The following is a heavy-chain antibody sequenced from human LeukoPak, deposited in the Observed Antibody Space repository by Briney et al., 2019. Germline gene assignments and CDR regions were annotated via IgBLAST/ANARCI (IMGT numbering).Heavy chain of an antibody. V-gene: IGHV3-30*18. J-gene: IGHJ4*02. D-gene: IGHD5-18*01. CDR1: GFTFSSFA. Sequence: PGGSLRLSCAASGFTFSSFAMHWVRQAPDKGLEWVAVISYDGSNKYYTDSVKGRFTISRDNSKNTLYLQMNSLRAEDTAVYYCAKDRASGYSYAFTWGQGTLVTVSS. CDR2: ISYDGSNK. CDR3: AKDRASGYSYAFT.